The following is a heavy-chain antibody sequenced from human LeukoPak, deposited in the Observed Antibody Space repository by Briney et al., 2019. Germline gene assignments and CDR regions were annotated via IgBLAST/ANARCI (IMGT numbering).Heavy chain of an antibody. J-gene: IGHJ3*02. Sequence: GGSLRLSCAASGFTFDDYGMSWVRQVPGKGLEWVSGIHWNGGSTGYADSVKGRFTISRDNAKNSLYLQMNSLRAEDTAVYYCARYRHDSSGYYRADAFDIWGQGTMVTVSS. CDR2: IHWNGGST. V-gene: IGHV3-20*04. CDR3: ARYRHDSSGYYRADAFDI. D-gene: IGHD3-22*01. CDR1: GFTFDDYG.